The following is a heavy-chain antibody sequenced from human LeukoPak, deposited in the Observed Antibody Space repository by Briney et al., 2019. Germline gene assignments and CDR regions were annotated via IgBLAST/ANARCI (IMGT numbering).Heavy chain of an antibody. Sequence: SETLSLTCTVSGGSISSYYWSWIRQPPGKGLEWIGYIYYSGSTNYNPSLKSRVTISVDTSKNQFSLKLSSVTAADTAVYYCASARITMVRGVNTGFDYWGQGTLVTVSS. CDR2: IYYSGST. CDR3: ASARITMVRGVNTGFDY. CDR1: GGSISSYY. V-gene: IGHV4-59*01. J-gene: IGHJ4*02. D-gene: IGHD3-10*01.